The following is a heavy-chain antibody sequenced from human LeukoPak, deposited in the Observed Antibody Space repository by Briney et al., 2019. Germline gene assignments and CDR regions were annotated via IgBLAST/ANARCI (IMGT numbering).Heavy chain of an antibody. Sequence: PGGSLRLSCAASGFTFSAYGMHWVRQAPGKGLEWVAMTWFDESHKYYAAAVKGRFTISRDNSKNTLYLQMNSLRAEDTAVYYCARSTGDCSGGTCYSDFDCWGQGTLVTVSS. CDR3: ARSTGDCSGGTCYSDFDC. J-gene: IGHJ4*02. V-gene: IGHV3-33*01. CDR1: GFTFSAYG. D-gene: IGHD2-15*01. CDR2: TWFDESHK.